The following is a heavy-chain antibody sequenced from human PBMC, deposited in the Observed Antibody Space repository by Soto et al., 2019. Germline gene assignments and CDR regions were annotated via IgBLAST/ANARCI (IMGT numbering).Heavy chain of an antibody. CDR2: INAGNGNT. CDR3: ARGLWFGELHLYGMDV. CDR1: VYTFTSYA. V-gene: IGHV1-3*01. J-gene: IGHJ6*02. Sequence: VASVKVSCKSSVYTFTSYAMHWVRQAPGQRLEWMGWINAGNGNTKYSQKFQGRVTITRDTSASTAYMELSSLRSEDTAVYYCARGLWFGELHLYGMDVWGQGTTVTVSS. D-gene: IGHD3-10*01.